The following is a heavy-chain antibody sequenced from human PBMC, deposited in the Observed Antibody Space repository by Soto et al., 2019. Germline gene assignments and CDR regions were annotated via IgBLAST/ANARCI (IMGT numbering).Heavy chain of an antibody. Sequence: QVQLVQSGAEVKKPGSSVKVSCKASGGTFSSYAISWVRQAPGQGLEWMGGIIPIFGTANYAQKFQGRVTITADEYTTTAYMELSSLRSEDTALYLSARAPVHYDIQGQPHYWGQGTLVTVSS. CDR3: ARAPVHYDIQGQPHY. V-gene: IGHV1-69*12. CDR1: GGTFSSYA. D-gene: IGHD3-22*01. CDR2: IIPIFGTA. J-gene: IGHJ4*02.